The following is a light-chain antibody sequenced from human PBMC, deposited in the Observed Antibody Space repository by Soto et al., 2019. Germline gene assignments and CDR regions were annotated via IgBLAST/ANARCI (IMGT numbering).Light chain of an antibody. CDR2: GAP. V-gene: IGKV3-20*01. J-gene: IGKJ1*01. CDR3: QQYNSYSGT. CDR1: QSVSSSY. Sequence: IVFAQSSGTLSLSPGGRAPLSCRGSQSVSSSYLAWYQQKPGQAPRLLIYGAPSRATGIPDRFSGSGSGTEFTLTISSLQPDDFATYYCQQYNSYSGTFGQGTKVDIK.